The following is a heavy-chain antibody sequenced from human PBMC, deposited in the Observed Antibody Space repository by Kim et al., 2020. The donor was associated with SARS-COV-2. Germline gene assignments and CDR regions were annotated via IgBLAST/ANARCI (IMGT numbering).Heavy chain of an antibody. CDR3: ARVISGYYYGMDV. CDR2: IYYSGST. J-gene: IGHJ6*02. CDR1: GGSMSSYY. D-gene: IGHD3-22*01. Sequence: SETLSLTCTVSGGSMSSYYWSWIRQPPGKGLEWIGYIYYSGSTNYNPSLKSRVTISVDTSKNQFSLKLSSVTAADTAVYYCARVISGYYYGMDVWGQGTTVTVSS. V-gene: IGHV4-59*01.